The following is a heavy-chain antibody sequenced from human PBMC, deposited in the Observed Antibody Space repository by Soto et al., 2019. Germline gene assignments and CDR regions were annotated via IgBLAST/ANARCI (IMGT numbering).Heavy chain of an antibody. CDR3: STDIGVYGLGF. Sequence: EVQLVESGGGLVKPGGSLRLSCAASAFSFTNAWMTWVRQAPGKGLEWRGRIKSKTDGGTTDYAAPVKGRFTISRDDSQSTLYLQMNRLRTEDTARYYCSTDIGVYGLGFWGQGATVTVSS. CDR2: IKSKTDGGTT. CDR1: AFSFTNAW. V-gene: IGHV3-15*01. J-gene: IGHJ6*02. D-gene: IGHD3-10*01.